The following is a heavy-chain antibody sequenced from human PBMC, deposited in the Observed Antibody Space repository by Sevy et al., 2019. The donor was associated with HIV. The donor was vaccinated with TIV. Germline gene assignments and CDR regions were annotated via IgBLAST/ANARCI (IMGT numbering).Heavy chain of an antibody. CDR2: IWFDGSNT. D-gene: IGHD4-17*01. Sequence: GGSLRLSCAASGFTFSTYGMHWVRQAPGKGLEWVAVIWFDGSNTYYAHSVKGRFNISRDIAKNTLHLQMNSLGAEDTAVYYCARDLEFYDYGDYGPAFMPDYWGQGTLVTVSS. J-gene: IGHJ4*02. CDR1: GFTFSTYG. CDR3: ARDLEFYDYGDYGPAFMPDY. V-gene: IGHV3-33*01.